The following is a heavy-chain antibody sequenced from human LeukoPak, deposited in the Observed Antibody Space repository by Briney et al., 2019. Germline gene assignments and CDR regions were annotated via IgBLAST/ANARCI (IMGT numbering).Heavy chain of an antibody. J-gene: IGHJ4*02. Sequence: WGSLRLSCAASRVTFSSNYMSWVRQAPGTGLEWVSVIHSDGSTHYADSVKGRFTISRDNSKNTLYLQMTSMRAEDTGVYYCGRARDVGVPAAIRPLGYWGQGSMVTVSS. CDR2: IHSDGST. CDR1: RVTFSSNY. D-gene: IGHD2-2*01. V-gene: IGHV3-53*01. CDR3: GRARDVGVPAAIRPLGY.